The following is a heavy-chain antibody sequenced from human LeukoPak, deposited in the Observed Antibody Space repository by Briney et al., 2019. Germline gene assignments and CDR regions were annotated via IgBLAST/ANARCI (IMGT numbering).Heavy chain of an antibody. J-gene: IGHJ4*02. CDR1: GFTFSSFW. CDR3: ARVEFDAGSPFDY. V-gene: IGHV3-7*01. D-gene: IGHD2-8*01. Sequence: GGSLRLSCAASGFTFSSFWMSWVRQAPGKGLEWVANIKQDGSEKYYVDSVKGRFTISRDNAKNSLYLQMNSLRAEDTAVYYCARVEFDAGSPFDYWGQGTLVTVSS. CDR2: IKQDGSEK.